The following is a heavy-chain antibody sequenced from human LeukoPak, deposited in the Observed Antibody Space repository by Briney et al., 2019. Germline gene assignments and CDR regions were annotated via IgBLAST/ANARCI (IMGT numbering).Heavy chain of an antibody. V-gene: IGHV3-53*01. CDR1: GFTVSRNY. D-gene: IGHD3-10*01. CDR3: ASGSGSYRTPYYYRDV. CDR2: IYSGGST. Sequence: RGSLRLSCAASGFTVSRNYMSWVRQAPGKGLEWASVIYSGGSTYYADSVKGGFTISRDNSKNTLYLQMNSLRAEDTAVYYCASGSGSYRTPYYYRDVWGTGTTVTVSS. J-gene: IGHJ6*03.